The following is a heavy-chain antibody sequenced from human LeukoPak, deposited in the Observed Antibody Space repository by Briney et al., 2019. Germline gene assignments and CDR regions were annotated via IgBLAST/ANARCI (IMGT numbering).Heavy chain of an antibody. CDR3: ATDRGGGVGAWGY. Sequence: GGSLRLSCATSGLTFSYYGMTWVRQAPGKGLEWLSYISSTGNTIYYADSLKGRFTISKDNAKSSLYLQMNSLRAEDTAIYYCATDRGGGVGAWGYWGQGTLVTVSS. CDR2: ISSTGNTI. D-gene: IGHD1-26*01. J-gene: IGHJ4*02. CDR1: GLTFSYYG. V-gene: IGHV3-48*03.